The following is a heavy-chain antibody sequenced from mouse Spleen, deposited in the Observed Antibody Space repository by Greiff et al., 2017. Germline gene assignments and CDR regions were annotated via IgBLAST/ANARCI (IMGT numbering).Heavy chain of an antibody. D-gene: IGHD4-1*01. CDR1: GYTFTSYT. V-gene: IGHV1-4*01. CDR2: INPSSGYT. J-gene: IGHJ3*01. Sequence: QVQLKQSGAELARPGASVKMSCKASGYTFTSYTMHWVKQRPGQGLEWIGYINPSSGYTKYNQKFKDKATLTADKSSSTAYMQLSSLTSEDSAVYYCATLGAWFAYWGQGTLVTVSA. CDR3: ATLGAWFAY.